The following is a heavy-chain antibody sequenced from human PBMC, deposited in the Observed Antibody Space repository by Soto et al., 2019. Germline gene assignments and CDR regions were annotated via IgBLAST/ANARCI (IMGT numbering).Heavy chain of an antibody. CDR2: IWYDGSNK. CDR3: ARGGIKGATYYYYFDY. D-gene: IGHD1-26*01. Sequence: GGSLRLSCAASGFTFSSYGMHWVRQAPGKGLEWVAVIWYDGSNKYYADSVKGRFTISRDNSKNTLYLQMNSLRAEDTAVYYCARGGIKGATYYYYFDYWGQGTLVTVSS. V-gene: IGHV3-33*01. J-gene: IGHJ4*02. CDR1: GFTFSSYG.